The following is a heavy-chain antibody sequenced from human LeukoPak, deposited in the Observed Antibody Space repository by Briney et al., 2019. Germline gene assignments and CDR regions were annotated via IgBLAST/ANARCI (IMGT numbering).Heavy chain of an antibody. J-gene: IGHJ4*02. CDR2: IRYDGSNK. Sequence: QPGGSLRLSCAASGFTFSSYSMNWVRQAPGKGLEWVAFIRYDGSNKYYADSVKGRFTISRDNSKNTLYLQMNSLRAEDTAVYYCAKDDGVESTYYYDSSGYYPRAFDYWGQGTLVTVSS. CDR3: AKDDGVESTYYYDSSGYYPRAFDY. D-gene: IGHD3-22*01. CDR1: GFTFSSYS. V-gene: IGHV3-30*02.